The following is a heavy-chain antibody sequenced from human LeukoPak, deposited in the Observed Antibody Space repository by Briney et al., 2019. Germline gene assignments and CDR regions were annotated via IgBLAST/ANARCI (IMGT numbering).Heavy chain of an antibody. V-gene: IGHV3-23*01. J-gene: IGHJ4*02. CDR3: AKTMGAIDHDY. D-gene: IGHD1-26*01. CDR2: INVSGGST. Sequence: GGSLRLSCAASGFTFSNYAMSWVRQAPGKGLEWVSGINVSGGSTFYADSVRGRFTISRDNSKNTLYLQMNSLRAEDTAVYYCAKTMGAIDHDYWGQGTLVTVSS. CDR1: GFTFSNYA.